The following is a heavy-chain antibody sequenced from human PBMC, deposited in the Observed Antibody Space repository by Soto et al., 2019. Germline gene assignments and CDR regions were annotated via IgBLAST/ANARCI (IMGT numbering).Heavy chain of an antibody. CDR1: GGSFSGYY. D-gene: IGHD5-18*01. J-gene: IGHJ4*02. CDR3: ARGSRGYSYGYVDY. CDR2: INHSGST. Sequence: SETLSLTCAVYGGSFSGYYWRWIRQPPGKGLEWIGEINHSGSTNYNPSLKSRVTISVDTAKNQFSLKLSSVTAADTAVYYCARGSRGYSYGYVDYWGQGTLVTVSS. V-gene: IGHV4-34*01.